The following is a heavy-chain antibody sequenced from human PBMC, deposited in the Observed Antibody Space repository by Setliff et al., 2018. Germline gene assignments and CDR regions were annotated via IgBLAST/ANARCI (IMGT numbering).Heavy chain of an antibody. J-gene: IGHJ4*02. CDR3: ARGNYGDPDY. V-gene: IGHV4-4*07. CDR2: IYVTEST. Sequence: SETLSLTCTVSGDSISNYYWNWIRQPAGKGLEWIGRIYVTESTKYNPSLKSRVTISVDTAKNQFSLRLRSVTAADTAVYFCARGNYGDPDYWGQGTLVTVSS. D-gene: IGHD4-17*01. CDR1: GDSISNYY.